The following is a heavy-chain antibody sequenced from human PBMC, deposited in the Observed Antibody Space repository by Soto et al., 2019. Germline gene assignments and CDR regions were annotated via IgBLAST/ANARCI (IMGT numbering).Heavy chain of an antibody. CDR2: ISYTGTT. V-gene: IGHV4-59*01. D-gene: IGHD1-26*01. J-gene: IGHJ4*02. CDR1: GSISTYY. CDR3: ARGTYSGSYPCDY. Sequence: PSETLSLTCNVSGSISTYYLMWIRQPPGKGLEWIGYISYTGTTNYSPSLENRVTISVDTSKKQPSLKLSSVTAADTAVYYCARGTYSGSYPCDYWGQGTLVTVSS.